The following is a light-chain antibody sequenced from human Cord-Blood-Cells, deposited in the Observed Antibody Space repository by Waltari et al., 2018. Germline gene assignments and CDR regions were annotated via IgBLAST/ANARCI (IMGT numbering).Light chain of an antibody. CDR1: QSVSSN. CDR3: QQYNNWPPLT. CDR2: GAS. Sequence: EIVITQSPATLSVSPGERATLSCRASQSVSSNLAWYTKKPGQAPRLLIYGASTRATGIPARFSGSGSGKEFTLTISSLQSEDFAVYYCQQYNNWPPLTFGGGTKVEIK. V-gene: IGKV3-15*01. J-gene: IGKJ4*01.